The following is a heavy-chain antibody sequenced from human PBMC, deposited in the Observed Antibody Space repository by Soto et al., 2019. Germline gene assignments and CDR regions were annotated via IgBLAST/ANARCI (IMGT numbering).Heavy chain of an antibody. CDR3: AKDPQYANGGNWFDP. J-gene: IGHJ5*02. CDR2: ISDSGDTP. CDR1: GFTFSLYG. D-gene: IGHD2-2*01. V-gene: IGHV3-23*01. Sequence: GGSLRLSCECSGFTFSLYGMNWVRQAPGRGLEWVSGISDSGDTPYYADSVEGRFTISRDNSRNTLYLQMNSLTVEDTAFYYCAKDPQYANGGNWFDPWGPGTLVTVSS.